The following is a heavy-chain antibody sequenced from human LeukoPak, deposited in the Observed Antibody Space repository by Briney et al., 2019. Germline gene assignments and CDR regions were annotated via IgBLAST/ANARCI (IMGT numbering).Heavy chain of an antibody. CDR1: GFTFSSYA. J-gene: IGHJ3*02. Sequence: PGGSLRLSCAASGFTFSSYAMSWVRQAPGKGLEWVSAISGSGGSTYYADSVKGRFTISRDNSKNTLYLQMNSLRAEDTAVYYCAKDLVPGSSWADDAFDIWGQGTMVTVSS. CDR2: ISGSGGST. CDR3: AKDLVPGSSWADDAFDI. D-gene: IGHD6-13*01. V-gene: IGHV3-23*01.